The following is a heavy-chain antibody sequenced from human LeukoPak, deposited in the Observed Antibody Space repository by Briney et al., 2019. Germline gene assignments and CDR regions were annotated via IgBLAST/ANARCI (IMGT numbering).Heavy chain of an antibody. CDR2: INAYNGST. D-gene: IGHD3-10*01. CDR3: ARDEGIWIGDCPFDH. J-gene: IGHJ4*02. V-gene: IGHV1-18*04. CDR1: GYTFTSYG. Sequence: ASVKVSCKASGYTFTSYGIRWLRQAPGQGREWMGWINAYNGSTNYAQKLQGRVTMTTDTSTSTAYMELRSLTSDDTAVYYCARDEGIWIGDCPFDHWGQGTLVTVSS.